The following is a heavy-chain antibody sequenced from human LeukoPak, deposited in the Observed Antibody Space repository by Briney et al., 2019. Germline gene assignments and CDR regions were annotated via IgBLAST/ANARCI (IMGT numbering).Heavy chain of an antibody. CDR1: GFTFDDYA. V-gene: IGHV3-9*03. CDR2: ISWNSGSI. CDR3: AKDIRKDYYDSRGLFDY. J-gene: IGHJ4*02. Sequence: GGSLRLSCAASGFTFDDYAMHWVRQAPGKGLEWVSGISWNSGSIGYADSVKGRFTISRDNAKNSLYLQMNSLRAEDMALYYCAKDIRKDYYDSRGLFDYWGQETLVTVSS. D-gene: IGHD3-22*01.